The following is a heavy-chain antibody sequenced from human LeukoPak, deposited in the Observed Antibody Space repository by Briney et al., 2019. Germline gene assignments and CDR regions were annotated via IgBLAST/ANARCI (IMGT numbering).Heavy chain of an antibody. CDR1: GFTFSSYS. D-gene: IGHD2-15*01. V-gene: IGHV3-21*01. J-gene: IGHJ4*02. CDR3: ARAPDIVVVVAAHFDY. CDR2: ISSSGSYI. Sequence: GGSLRLSCAASGFTFSSYSMNWVRQAPGKGLEWVSSISSSGSYIYYADSVKGRFTISRDNAKNSLYLQMNSLRAEDTAVYYCARAPDIVVVVAAHFDYWGQGTLVTVSS.